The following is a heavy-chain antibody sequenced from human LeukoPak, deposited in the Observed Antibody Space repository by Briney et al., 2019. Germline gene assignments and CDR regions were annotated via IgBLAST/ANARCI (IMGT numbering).Heavy chain of an antibody. CDR3: AKIETYSGNYFDY. D-gene: IGHD2-15*01. CDR1: GFTFSSYA. J-gene: IGHJ4*02. CDR2: ISGSGGST. V-gene: IGHV3-23*01. Sequence: TGGSLRLSCAASGFTFSSYAMSWVHQAPGKGLEWVSAISGSGGSTYYADSVKGRFTISRDNSKNTLYLQMNSLRAEDTAVYYCAKIETYSGNYFDYWGQGTLVTVSS.